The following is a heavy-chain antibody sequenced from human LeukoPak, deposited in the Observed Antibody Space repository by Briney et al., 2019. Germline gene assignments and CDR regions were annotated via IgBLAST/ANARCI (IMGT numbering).Heavy chain of an antibody. CDR2: IYTSGST. J-gene: IGHJ2*01. D-gene: IGHD5-18*01. Sequence: SETLSLTCTVSGGSISSSYWSWIRQPAGKGLEWIGRIYTSGSTNYNPSLKSRVTMSVDTFKNQFSLKLSSVTAADTAVYFCARGGYSYGWWYFDLWGRGTLVTVSS. CDR1: GGSISSSY. CDR3: ARGGYSYGWWYFDL. V-gene: IGHV4-4*07.